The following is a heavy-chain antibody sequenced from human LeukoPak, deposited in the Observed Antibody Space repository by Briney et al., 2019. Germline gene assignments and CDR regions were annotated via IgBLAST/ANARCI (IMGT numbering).Heavy chain of an antibody. CDR3: RRDRVWTVLY. CDR1: GFTFSSYW. CDR2: LNQDGSEK. D-gene: IGHD6-13*01. V-gene: IGHV3-7*01. Sequence: PGGSLRLSCAASGFTFSSYWINWVRRAPGKGLEWVANLNQDGSEKYYVDSVKGRFTISRDNAKDSPYLQMNSLRPEDTAVYYCRRDRVWTVLYWGQGTLVTVSS. J-gene: IGHJ4*02.